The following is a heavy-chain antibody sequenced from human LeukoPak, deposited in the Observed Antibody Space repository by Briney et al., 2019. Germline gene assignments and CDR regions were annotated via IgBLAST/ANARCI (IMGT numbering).Heavy chain of an antibody. D-gene: IGHD6-19*01. J-gene: IGHJ4*02. Sequence: GGSLRLSCAASGVTFSSYWMHWGRQAPGKGGGWVSRINSDGSITTYADSVKGRFTISRDNAKNTLYLQMNSLRAEDTAMYYCARGSGWLDYWGQGTLVTVSS. CDR3: ARGSGWLDY. CDR2: INSDGSIT. CDR1: GVTFSSYW. V-gene: IGHV3-74*01.